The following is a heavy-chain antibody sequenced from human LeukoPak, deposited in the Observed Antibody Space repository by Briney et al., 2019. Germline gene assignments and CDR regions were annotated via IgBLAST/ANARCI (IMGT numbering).Heavy chain of an antibody. CDR1: GYTFTSYG. CDR3: ARDHPMITFGGVIRQGMDV. J-gene: IGHJ6*02. V-gene: IGHV1-18*01. D-gene: IGHD3-16*02. Sequence: EASVTVSFTASGYTFTSYGISWVRQAPGQGLEWMGWISAYNGNTNYAQKLQGRVTMTTDTSTSTAYMELRSLRSDDTAVYYCARDHPMITFGGVIRQGMDVWGQGTTVTVSS. CDR2: ISAYNGNT.